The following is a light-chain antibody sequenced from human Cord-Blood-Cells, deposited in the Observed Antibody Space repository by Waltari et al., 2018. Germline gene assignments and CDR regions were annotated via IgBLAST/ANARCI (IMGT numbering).Light chain of an antibody. CDR3: QQYGSSRT. CDR2: GAS. Sequence: EIVLTQSTGTLSLSPGERATLSCRASQSVSSSYLAWYQQKPVQAPRLLIYGASSRATGIPDRFSGSGSGTDFTLTISRLEPEDFAVYYCQQYGSSRTFGQGTKVEIK. CDR1: QSVSSSY. V-gene: IGKV3-20*01. J-gene: IGKJ1*01.